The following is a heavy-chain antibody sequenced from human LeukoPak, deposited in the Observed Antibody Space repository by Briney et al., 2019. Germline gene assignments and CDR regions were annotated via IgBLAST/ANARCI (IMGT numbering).Heavy chain of an antibody. J-gene: IGHJ4*02. CDR2: LSNSSDNI. V-gene: IGHV3-48*02. CDR1: GFTFSAYS. D-gene: IGHD3-10*01. CDR3: ARGIYGQYYFDF. Sequence: PGGSLRLSCAASGFTFSAYSMNWVRQAPGKGLEWVSYLSNSSDNIYYADSVKGRFTISRDNAKNSLYLQMNSLRDEDTAVYYCARGIYGQYYFDFWGQGTLVTVSS.